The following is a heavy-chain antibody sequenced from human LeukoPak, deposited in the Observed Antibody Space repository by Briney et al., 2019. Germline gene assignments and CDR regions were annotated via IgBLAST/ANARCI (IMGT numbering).Heavy chain of an antibody. V-gene: IGHV1-69*01. J-gene: IGHJ6*02. D-gene: IGHD2-2*01. Sequence: SVRVSCKASGGTFSSYAISWVRQAPGQGLEWMGGIIPIFGTANYAQKSQGRVTITADESTSTAYMELSSLRSEDTAVYYCASKYCSSTSCPPYYYYYGMDVWGQGTTVTVSS. CDR3: ASKYCSSTSCPPYYYYYGMDV. CDR2: IIPIFGTA. CDR1: GGTFSSYA.